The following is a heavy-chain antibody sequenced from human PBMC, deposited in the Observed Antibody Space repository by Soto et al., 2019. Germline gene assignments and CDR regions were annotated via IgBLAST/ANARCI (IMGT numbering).Heavy chain of an antibody. CDR1: GGSISSSIYY. V-gene: IGHV4-39*07. Sequence: SETLSLTCTVSGGSISSSIYYWGWIRQPPGKGLEWIGSINHSGSTNYNPSLKSRVTISVDTSKNQFSLKLSSVTAADTAVYYCARRRYSSSWYGIPSYNWFDPWGQGTLVTVSS. CDR3: ARRRYSSSWYGIPSYNWFDP. J-gene: IGHJ5*02. CDR2: INHSGST. D-gene: IGHD6-13*01.